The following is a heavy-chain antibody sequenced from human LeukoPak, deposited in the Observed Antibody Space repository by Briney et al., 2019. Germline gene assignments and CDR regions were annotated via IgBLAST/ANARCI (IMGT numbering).Heavy chain of an antibody. V-gene: IGHV3-7*01. CDR3: ARGRITFGGVIIMEFDY. CDR2: INQDGSDK. J-gene: IGHJ4*02. D-gene: IGHD3-16*02. Sequence: GGSLRLSCAASGLTFSIHWMNWVRQAPGKGLECVANINQDGSDKYYVDSVKGRFTISRDNTKNSLYLQMNSLRAEDTAVYYCARGRITFGGVIIMEFDYWGQGTLVTVSS. CDR1: GLTFSIHW.